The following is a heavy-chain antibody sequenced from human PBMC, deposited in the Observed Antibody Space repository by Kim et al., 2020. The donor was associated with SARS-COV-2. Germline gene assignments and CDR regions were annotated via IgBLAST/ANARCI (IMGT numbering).Heavy chain of an antibody. V-gene: IGHV1-3*01. CDR3: ARDPDYDFWSGYQAYGMDV. CDR2: INAGNGNT. CDR1: GYTFTSYA. J-gene: IGHJ6*02. D-gene: IGHD3-3*01. Sequence: ASVKVSCKASGYTFTSYAMHWVRQAPGQRLEWMGWINAGNGNTKYSQKFQGRVTITRDTSASTAYMELSSLRSEDTAVYYCARDPDYDFWSGYQAYGMDVWGQGTTVTVSS.